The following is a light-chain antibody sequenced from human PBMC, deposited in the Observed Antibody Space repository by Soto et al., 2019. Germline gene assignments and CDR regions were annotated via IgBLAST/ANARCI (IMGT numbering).Light chain of an antibody. CDR1: QSIRSY. CDR2: AAS. CDR3: QQTFRSPYT. V-gene: IGKV1-39*01. Sequence: EIQMTQSPPSLSASPGDTITITCRTSQSIRSYLNWYQEKAGTAPRLLIYAASTLQDGVPSRFTGSGSGTAFTLTISSLRPDDVATYFCQQTFRSPYTFDQGTKLEI. J-gene: IGKJ2*01.